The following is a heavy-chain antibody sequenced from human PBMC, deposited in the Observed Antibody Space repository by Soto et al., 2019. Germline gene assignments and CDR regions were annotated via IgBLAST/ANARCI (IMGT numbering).Heavy chain of an antibody. Sequence: SETLSLKCTVSGGSISRTSDYWGWIRQSPGKGLEWIGSIYYNGTTQRNPSLRSRVTISIDTSENHFSLQLTSATAKDTATYYCVRRRSTVTQTIDSWGQGTLVTVSS. CDR3: VRRRSTVTQTIDS. CDR2: IYYNGTT. D-gene: IGHD4-17*01. CDR1: GGSISRTSDY. J-gene: IGHJ4*02. V-gene: IGHV4-39*01.